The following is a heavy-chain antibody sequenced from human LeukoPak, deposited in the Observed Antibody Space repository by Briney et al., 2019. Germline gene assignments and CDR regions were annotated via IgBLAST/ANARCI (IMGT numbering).Heavy chain of an antibody. CDR1: GFSFSDYY. CDR2: ISITTRTI. CDR3: ARYGNGWDYYIDV. Sequence: GGSLRLSCAASGFSFSDYYMSWIRQAPGKGLEGLSYISITTRTIYYADSVRGRFTISRDNGKNSLYLQANSLRAEDTAVYYCARYGNGWDYYIDVWGKGTTVTVSS. V-gene: IGHV3-11*01. J-gene: IGHJ6*03. D-gene: IGHD6-19*01.